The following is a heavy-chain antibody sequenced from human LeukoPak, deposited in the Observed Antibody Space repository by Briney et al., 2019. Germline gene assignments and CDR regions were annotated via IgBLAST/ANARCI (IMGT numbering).Heavy chain of an antibody. CDR3: ARDRVYGAFDY. CDR2: IYHSGST. J-gene: IGHJ4*02. CDR1: GGSISSYY. V-gene: IGHV4-38-2*02. D-gene: IGHD4-17*01. Sequence: SETLSLTCTVSGGSISSYYWGWIRQPPGKGLEWIGSIYHSGSTYYNPSLKSRVTISVDTSKNQFSLKLSSVTAADTAVYYCARDRVYGAFDYWGQGTLVTVSS.